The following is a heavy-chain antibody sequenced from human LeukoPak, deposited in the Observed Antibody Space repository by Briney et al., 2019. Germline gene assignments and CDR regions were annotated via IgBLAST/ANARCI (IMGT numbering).Heavy chain of an antibody. V-gene: IGHV3-30-3*01. CDR3: ARGQSGIAVAGTFVDY. CDR2: ISYDGSNK. D-gene: IGHD6-19*01. Sequence: AGGSLRLSCAASGFTFSSYAMHWVRQAPGKGLEWVVVISYDGSNKYYADSVKGRFTISRDNSKNTLYLQMNSLRVEDTAVYYCARGQSGIAVAGTFVDYWGQGTLVTVSS. CDR1: GFTFSSYA. J-gene: IGHJ4*02.